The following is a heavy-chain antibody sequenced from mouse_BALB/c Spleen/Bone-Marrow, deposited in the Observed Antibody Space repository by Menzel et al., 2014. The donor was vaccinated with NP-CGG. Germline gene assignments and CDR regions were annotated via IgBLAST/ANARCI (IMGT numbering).Heavy chain of an antibody. CDR3: ARWLPLAL. J-gene: IGHJ3*01. V-gene: IGHV14-3*02. CDR1: GFNIKDTY. D-gene: IGHD2-2*01. CDR2: IDPANGNT. Sequence: EVQLQQSGAEPVKPGASVKLSCTASGFNIKDTYMHWVKQRPEQGLEWMGGIDPANGNTKYDPKLQGKATITADTSSNTAHLQLSSLTSEDTAVYYCARWLPLALWGQGTLVPVSA.